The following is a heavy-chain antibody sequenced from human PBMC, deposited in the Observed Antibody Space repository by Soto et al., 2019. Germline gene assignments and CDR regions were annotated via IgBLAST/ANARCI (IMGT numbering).Heavy chain of an antibody. CDR3: ARNRDTAMVPYYFDY. D-gene: IGHD5-18*01. CDR1: GGTFSSYA. V-gene: IGHV1-69*06. CDR2: IIPIFGTA. J-gene: IGHJ4*02. Sequence: ASVKVSCKASGGTFSSYAISWVRQAPGQGLEWMGGIIPIFGTANYAQKFQGRVTITADKSTSTAYMELSSLRSEDTAVYYCARNRDTAMVPYYFDYWGQGTLVTVSS.